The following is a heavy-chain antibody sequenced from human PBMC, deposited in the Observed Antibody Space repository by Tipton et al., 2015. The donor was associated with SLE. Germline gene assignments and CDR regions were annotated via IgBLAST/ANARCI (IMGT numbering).Heavy chain of an antibody. D-gene: IGHD3-22*01. V-gene: IGHV4-59*01. CDR3: ARDSFQHYYDLAFDT. CDR1: GGSISSYY. CDR2: IYYTGST. J-gene: IGHJ3*02. Sequence: TLSLTCTVSGGSISSYYWSWIRQPPGKGLEWIGYIYYTGSTYYNPSLKSRVTISIDTSKNQFSLKLSSVTAADTAVYYCARDSFQHYYDLAFDTWGQGTMVTVSS.